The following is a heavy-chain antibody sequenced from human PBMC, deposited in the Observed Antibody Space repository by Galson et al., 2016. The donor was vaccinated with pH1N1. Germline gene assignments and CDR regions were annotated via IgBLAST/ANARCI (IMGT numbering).Heavy chain of an antibody. CDR3: AKVGGFYYGTFDY. CDR2: IRQDEGEK. V-gene: IGHV3-7*01. CDR1: GFTFSNYW. J-gene: IGHJ4*02. Sequence: SLRLSCAASGFTFSNYWMSWVRQAPGKGLEWVANIRQDEGEKYYVDSVKGRFTISRDNAKNSLYLQMNSLRAEDTAVYYCAKVGGFYYGTFDYWGQGTLVTVSS. D-gene: IGHD1-26*01.